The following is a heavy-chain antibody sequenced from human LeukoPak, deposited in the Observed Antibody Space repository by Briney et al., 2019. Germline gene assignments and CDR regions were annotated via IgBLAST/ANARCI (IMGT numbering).Heavy chain of an antibody. V-gene: IGHV4-38-2*01. CDR1: AYSISSGYY. CDR2: IYHSGST. D-gene: IGHD2-15*01. CDR3: ASRLGYCSGGSCYLGGWFDP. Sequence: SETLSLTCAVSAYSISSGYYWGWIRQPPGKGLEWIGSIYHSGSTYYNPSLKSRVTISVDTSKNQFSLKLSSVTAADTAVYYCASRLGYCSGGSCYLGGWFDPWGQGTLVTVSS. J-gene: IGHJ5*02.